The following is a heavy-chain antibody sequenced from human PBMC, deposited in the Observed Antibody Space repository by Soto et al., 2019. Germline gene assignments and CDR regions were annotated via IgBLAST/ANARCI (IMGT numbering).Heavy chain of an antibody. Sequence: DVQLLESGGGLVQPGGSLRLSCAASGFTFRSYAMSWVRQAPGKGLEWVSGISGSGISTHYADSVKGRFTVSRDNSKNTLYLQMNSLRAEDTAVYNCAKEPVGPDWYFDLWGLGILVTVSS. J-gene: IGHJ2*01. CDR2: ISGSGIST. CDR1: GFTFRSYA. CDR3: AKEPVGPDWYFDL. V-gene: IGHV3-23*01.